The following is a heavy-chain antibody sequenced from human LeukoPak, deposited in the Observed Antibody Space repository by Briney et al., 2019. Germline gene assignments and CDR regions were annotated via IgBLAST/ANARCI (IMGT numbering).Heavy chain of an antibody. CDR1: GYTFTSYY. V-gene: IGHV1-46*01. CDR3: TRDGGSFSYNMDV. Sequence: ASVKVSCKASGYTFTSYYMHWVRQAPGQGLEWMGIINPSGGSTSYAQKFQGRVTMTRDTSTSTVYMELNSLRSEDTAMYFCTRDGGSFSYNMDVWGQGTTVTVSS. D-gene: IGHD1-26*01. CDR2: INPSGGST. J-gene: IGHJ6*02.